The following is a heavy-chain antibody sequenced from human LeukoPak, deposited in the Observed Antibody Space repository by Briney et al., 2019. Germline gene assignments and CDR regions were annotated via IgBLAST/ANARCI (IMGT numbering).Heavy chain of an antibody. D-gene: IGHD3-10*01. V-gene: IGHV6-1*01. Sequence: SQTLSLTCAISGDSVSSNSGAWNWIRQSPSRGLEWLGRTYYWSKWYNDYAVSVKSRITINPDTSKNQFSLQLNSVTPEDTAVYYCASSHGGEAPRAFNIWGQGTMVTVSS. CDR3: ASSHGGEAPRAFNI. J-gene: IGHJ3*02. CDR2: TYYWSKWYN. CDR1: GDSVSSNSGA.